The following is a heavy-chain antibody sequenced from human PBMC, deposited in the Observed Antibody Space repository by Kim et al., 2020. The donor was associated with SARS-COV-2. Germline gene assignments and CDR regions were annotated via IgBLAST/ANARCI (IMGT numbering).Heavy chain of an antibody. D-gene: IGHD6-13*01. Sequence: SETLSLTCTVSGGSISSGGYYWSWIRQHPGKGLEWIGYIYYSGSTYYNPSLKSRVTISVDTSKNQFSLKLSSVTAADTAVYYCASSDTKQLAYDYWGQGTLVTVSS. CDR3: ASSDTKQLAYDY. CDR1: GGSISSGGYY. V-gene: IGHV4-31*03. CDR2: IYYSGST. J-gene: IGHJ4*02.